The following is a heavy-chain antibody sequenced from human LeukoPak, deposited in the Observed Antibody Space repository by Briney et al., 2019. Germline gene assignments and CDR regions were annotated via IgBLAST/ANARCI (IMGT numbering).Heavy chain of an antibody. Sequence: GRSLRLSCAASGFTFSSYGRHWVRQAPGKGLEWVAVIWYDGSNKYYADSVKGRFTISRDNSKNTLYLQMNSLRAEDTAVYYCAKDNGGILGWDWGQGTLVTVSS. CDR1: GFTFSSYG. CDR2: IWYDGSNK. V-gene: IGHV3-33*06. CDR3: AKDNGGILGWD. D-gene: IGHD6-13*01. J-gene: IGHJ4*02.